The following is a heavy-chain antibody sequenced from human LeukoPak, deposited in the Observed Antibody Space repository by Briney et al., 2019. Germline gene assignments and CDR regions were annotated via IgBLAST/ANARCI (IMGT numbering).Heavy chain of an antibody. D-gene: IGHD6-13*01. J-gene: IGHJ4*02. V-gene: IGHV3-33*01. Sequence: PGGSLRLSCAASGFTFSSYGMHWVRQAPGKGLEWVAVIWYDGRDKYYADSVKGRFTISRDNSKNTLYLQMNSLKAEDTAVYYCARAVAAAGPPFDYWGQGTLVTVSS. CDR2: IWYDGRDK. CDR3: ARAVAAAGPPFDY. CDR1: GFTFSSYG.